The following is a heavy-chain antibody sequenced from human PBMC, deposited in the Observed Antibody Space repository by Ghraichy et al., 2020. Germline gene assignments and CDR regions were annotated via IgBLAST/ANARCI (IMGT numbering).Heavy chain of an antibody. V-gene: IGHV3-11*01. CDR3: ARPKYTSSWYGLDI. J-gene: IGHJ3*02. CDR1: GFTFSDYY. D-gene: IGHD6-13*01. CDR2: IRSSGSTT. Sequence: GGSLRLSCAASGFTFSDYYMSWIRQAPGKGLEWVSYIRSSGSTTYYADSAKGRFTISRDNAKNSLYLEMNSLRAEDTAVYYCARPKYTSSWYGLDIWGQGTMVTVSS.